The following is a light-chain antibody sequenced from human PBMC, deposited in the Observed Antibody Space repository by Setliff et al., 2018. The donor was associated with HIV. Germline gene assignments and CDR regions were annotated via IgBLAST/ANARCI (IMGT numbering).Light chain of an antibody. CDR2: GFS. CDR3: SSYTSASTLVYV. CDR1: SRDAGDYDY. J-gene: IGLJ1*01. Sequence: QSVLAQPASVSGSLGQSITISCTGASRDAGDYDYVSWYQQHPGKVPKLLIYGFSSRPSGVSDRFSGSRTGNTASLTISGLQDDDEADYYCSSYTSASTLVYVFGTGTKVTV. V-gene: IGLV2-14*01.